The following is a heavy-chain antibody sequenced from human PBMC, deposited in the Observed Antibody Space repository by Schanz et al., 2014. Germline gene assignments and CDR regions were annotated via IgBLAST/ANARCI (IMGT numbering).Heavy chain of an antibody. CDR1: GYSFTDYA. D-gene: IGHD2-2*01. V-gene: IGHV1-8*02. CDR3: ARGGFFDSTSFDS. J-gene: IGHJ4*02. CDR2: MNPTTGNR. Sequence: QVQLVQSGAEVKKPGASVKVSCKASGYSFTDYAIHWVRQAPGQGLEWMGWMNPTTGNRGYAQNFQGRVTMTRDTSTSTVNMELSSLRSEDTAVYYCARGGFFDSTSFDSWGQGTLVTVSS.